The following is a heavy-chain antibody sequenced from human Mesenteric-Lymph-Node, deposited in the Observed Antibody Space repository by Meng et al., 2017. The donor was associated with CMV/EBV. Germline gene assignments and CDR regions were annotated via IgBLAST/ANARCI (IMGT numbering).Heavy chain of an antibody. D-gene: IGHD1-14*01. Sequence: SETLSLTCAVYGGSFSGYYCSWSRQPPGKGLEGIGYIYYSGSTNYNPSLKSRVTISVDTSKNQFSLKLSSVTAADTAVYYCASDLKITGAFDIWGQGTMVTVSS. CDR3: ASDLKITGAFDI. CDR1: GGSFSGYY. V-gene: IGHV4-59*01. J-gene: IGHJ3*02. CDR2: IYYSGST.